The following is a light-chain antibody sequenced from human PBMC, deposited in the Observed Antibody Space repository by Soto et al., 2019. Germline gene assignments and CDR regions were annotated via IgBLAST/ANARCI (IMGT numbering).Light chain of an antibody. V-gene: IGKV1-5*03. Sequence: MQSMQAHATRSASVGHRLTITGPASQSISPWLAWYQQKPVKAPSLLIYETSSLENGVPSRFSGSGSGTEFSLTSSSLQHDDSATYYCQQYNSGWTFGQGTKVDIK. J-gene: IGKJ1*01. CDR2: ETS. CDR3: QQYNSGWT. CDR1: QSISPW.